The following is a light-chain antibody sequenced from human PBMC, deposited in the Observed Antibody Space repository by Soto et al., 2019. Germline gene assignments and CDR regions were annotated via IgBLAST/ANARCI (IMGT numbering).Light chain of an antibody. CDR2: AVS. CDR1: QSISSY. V-gene: IGKV1-39*01. J-gene: IGKJ2*01. Sequence: DLQMTQSPSSLSASIGDRVTITCRASQSISSYLNWYQQNPGKAPKLLIYAVSNLQSGVPSRFSGSGSGTDFTLTISSLQPEDFATYYCQQSSGIPYTFGQGTKLEIK. CDR3: QQSSGIPYT.